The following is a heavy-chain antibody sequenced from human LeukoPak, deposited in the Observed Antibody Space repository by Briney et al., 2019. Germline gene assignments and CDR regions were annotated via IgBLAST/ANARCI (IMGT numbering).Heavy chain of an antibody. D-gene: IGHD1-1*01. CDR2: INPNSGGT. V-gene: IGHV1-2*02. J-gene: IGHJ3*02. CDR1: GYTFTGYY. CDR3: ARDPLQHSDAFDI. Sequence: ASVKVSCKASGYTFTGYYIHWVRQAPGQGLEWMGWINPNSGGTNYAQKFQGRVTMTRDTSISTAYMELSRLRSDDTAVYYCARDPLQHSDAFDIWGQGTMVTVSS.